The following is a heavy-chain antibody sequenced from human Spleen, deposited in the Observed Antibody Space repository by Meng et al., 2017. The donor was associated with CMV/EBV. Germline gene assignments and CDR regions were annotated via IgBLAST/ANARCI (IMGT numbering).Heavy chain of an antibody. Sequence: VYGGSFSGYYWSWIRQPPGKGLEWIGEINHSGSTNYNPSLKSRVTISVDKSKNQFSLKLSSVTAADTAVYYCARASGSTSSGWFDPWGQGTLVTVSS. CDR1: GGSFSGYY. V-gene: IGHV4-34*01. CDR3: ARASGSTSSGWFDP. J-gene: IGHJ5*02. D-gene: IGHD2-2*01. CDR2: INHSGST.